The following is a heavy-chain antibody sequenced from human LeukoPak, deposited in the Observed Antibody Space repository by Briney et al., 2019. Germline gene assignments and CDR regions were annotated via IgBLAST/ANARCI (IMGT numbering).Heavy chain of an antibody. J-gene: IGHJ6*02. Sequence: GGSLRLSCAASGFTFTDHYMDWVRQAPGKGLEWVSGIYSGATTYYADSVKGRFTISRDNSKNTLSLQMNSLRAEDTAVYYCARSIGLTGGGVDVWGQGTTVTVS. CDR3: ARSIGLTGGGVDV. CDR1: GFTFTDHY. V-gene: IGHV3-53*01. D-gene: IGHD3-9*01. CDR2: IYSGATT.